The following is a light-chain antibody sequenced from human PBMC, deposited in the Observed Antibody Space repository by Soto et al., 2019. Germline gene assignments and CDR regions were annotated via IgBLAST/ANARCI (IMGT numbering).Light chain of an antibody. CDR1: QNISSY. CDR2: GAS. Sequence: IVLTQSPATLSLSPGKRATLSCRASQNISSYLIWYQQKPGQAPRLLIYGASSRATGIPDRFSGSGSGTDFTLTISSLEPDDFAVYYCQQRSNWQITFGQGTRLEIK. CDR3: QQRSNWQIT. J-gene: IGKJ5*01. V-gene: IGKV3-11*01.